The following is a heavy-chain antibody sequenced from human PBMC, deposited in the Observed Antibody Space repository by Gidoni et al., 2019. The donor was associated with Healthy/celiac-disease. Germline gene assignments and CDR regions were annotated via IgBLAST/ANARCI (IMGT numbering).Heavy chain of an antibody. Sequence: QVQLVQSGAEVKKPGASVKVSCTASGYTFTSYYMHWVRQAPGQGLEGMGIINPGGGSTSYAQNFQGRVTMTRDTSTSTVYMGLSSLRSGDPALYYGARGEQLVRRGWGVPFDYWGQGTLVTVSS. J-gene: IGHJ4*02. CDR1: GYTFTSYY. D-gene: IGHD6-6*01. CDR2: INPGGGST. CDR3: ARGEQLVRRGWGVPFDY. V-gene: IGHV1-46*01.